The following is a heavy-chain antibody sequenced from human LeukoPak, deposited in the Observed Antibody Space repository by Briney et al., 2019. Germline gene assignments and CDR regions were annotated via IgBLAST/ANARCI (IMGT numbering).Heavy chain of an antibody. V-gene: IGHV4-38-2*02. Sequence: SETLSLTCTVSGYSISSGYYWGWIRQPPGKGLEWIGSIYHSGNTYYNPSLKSRVTISVDTSKKQFSLKLSSVTAADTALYYCARDIRDYYGSGSRGLDVWGQGTTVTVSS. D-gene: IGHD3-10*01. CDR2: IYHSGNT. CDR3: ARDIRDYYGSGSRGLDV. CDR1: GYSISSGYY. J-gene: IGHJ6*02.